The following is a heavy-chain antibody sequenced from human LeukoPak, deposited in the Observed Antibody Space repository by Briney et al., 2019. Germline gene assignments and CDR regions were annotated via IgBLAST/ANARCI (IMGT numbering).Heavy chain of an antibody. D-gene: IGHD1-1*01. Sequence: SETLSLTCTVSGGSISSYYWSWIRQPPGKGLEWIGYIYYSGSTNYNPSLKSRVTISVDTSKNQFSLKLSSVTAADTAVYYCASGAHWNDGSGQDYWGQGTLVTVSS. V-gene: IGHV4-59*08. J-gene: IGHJ4*02. CDR2: IYYSGST. CDR3: ASGAHWNDGSGQDY. CDR1: GGSISSYY.